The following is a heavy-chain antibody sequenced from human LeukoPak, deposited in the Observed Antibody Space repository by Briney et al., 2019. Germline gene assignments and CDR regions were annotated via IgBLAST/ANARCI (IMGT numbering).Heavy chain of an antibody. D-gene: IGHD1-14*01. Sequence: GASVKVSCKPSGYTFGTHWMHWVRQAPGQGLEWMAIINPSGDFRSYAQKFQGRVTVTRDMSTSRVYMELSSLRSEDTAVYYCARRYLYYFDYWGQGTLVTVSS. J-gene: IGHJ4*02. CDR3: ARRYLYYFDY. V-gene: IGHV1-46*01. CDR1: GYTFGTHW. CDR2: INPSGDFR.